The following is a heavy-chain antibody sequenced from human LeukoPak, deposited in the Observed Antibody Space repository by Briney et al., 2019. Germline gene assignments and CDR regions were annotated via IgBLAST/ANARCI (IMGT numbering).Heavy chain of an antibody. Sequence: GGSLRLSCAVSGFTFNNAWMSWVRQAPGKGREWVGRIYSKTVGGTTDYGAPVKRRFTISGNNSKTVLYLQMNSLNTEDKAVYYCTTYSSGSFGYWGQGTLVTVYS. V-gene: IGHV3-15*01. D-gene: IGHD3-22*01. J-gene: IGHJ4*02. CDR1: GFTFNNAW. CDR2: IYSKTVGGTT. CDR3: TTYSSGSFGY.